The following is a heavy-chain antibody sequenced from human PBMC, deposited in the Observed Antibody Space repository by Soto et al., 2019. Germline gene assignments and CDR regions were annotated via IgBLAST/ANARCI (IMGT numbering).Heavy chain of an antibody. CDR1: GDRVSSNSAA. D-gene: IGHD2-15*01. V-gene: IGHV6-1*01. Sequence: SPTLSLTCAISGDRVSSNSAAWNWIRQSPSRGLEWLGRTYYRSKWYNDYAVSVKSRITINPDTSKNQFSLQLNSVTPEDTAVYYCAREGAVAATQPNWFDPWGQGTLVTVSS. CDR3: AREGAVAATQPNWFDP. CDR2: TYYRSKWYN. J-gene: IGHJ5*02.